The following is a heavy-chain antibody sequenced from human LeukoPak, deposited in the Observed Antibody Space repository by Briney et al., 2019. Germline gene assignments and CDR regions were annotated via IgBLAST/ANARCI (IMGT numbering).Heavy chain of an antibody. Sequence: ASVKVSCKASGYTFTSYYMHWVRQAPGQGLEWMGIINPSGGSTSYAQKFQGRVTMTSDTSISTAYMELSRLTSDDTAVYYCARGKTDYYDSTAYRFDPWGQGTLVTVSS. CDR1: GYTFTSYY. CDR2: INPSGGST. J-gene: IGHJ5*02. V-gene: IGHV1-46*01. D-gene: IGHD3-22*01. CDR3: ARGKTDYYDSTAYRFDP.